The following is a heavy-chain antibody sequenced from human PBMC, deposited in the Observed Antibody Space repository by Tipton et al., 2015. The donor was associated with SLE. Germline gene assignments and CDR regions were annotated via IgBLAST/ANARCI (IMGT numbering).Heavy chain of an antibody. V-gene: IGHV3-23*01. J-gene: IGHJ6*02. D-gene: IGHD5-24*01. CDR3: AKRRMAATPRYYHYSMDV. CDR2: INTGGST. Sequence: SLRLSCAASGFIFSSYALNWVRQAPGKGLEWVSAINTGGSTYYADYVKGRFTISRDNSNNTLYLQMNSLRAEDTAVYYCAKRRMAATPRYYHYSMDVWGQGTTVTVSS. CDR1: GFIFSSYA.